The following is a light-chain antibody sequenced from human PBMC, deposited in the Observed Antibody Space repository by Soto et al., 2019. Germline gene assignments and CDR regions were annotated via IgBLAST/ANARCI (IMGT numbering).Light chain of an antibody. V-gene: IGKV3-11*01. CDR2: DAY. J-gene: IGKJ5*01. CDR3: QQRHMWPIT. CDR1: QSFRGL. Sequence: VLTQSPVTLSLSAWERATLSGRASQSFRGLLAWYQQKPGQAPRLLIYDAYNRATGIPPRFSGSGSGTDFTLTISSLEPEDSAVYYCQQRHMWPITFGQGTRLENK.